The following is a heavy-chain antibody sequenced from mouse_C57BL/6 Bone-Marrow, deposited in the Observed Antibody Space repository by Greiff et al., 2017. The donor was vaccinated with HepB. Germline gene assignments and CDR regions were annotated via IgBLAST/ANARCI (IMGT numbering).Heavy chain of an antibody. Sequence: VQLQQSGAELARPGASVKLSCKASGYTFTSYGISWVKQRTGQGLEWIGEIYPGSGSTNYNEKFKSKATLTVDTSSSTAYMQLSSLTSEDSAVYYCASSTVVATGYFDYWGQGTTLTVSS. D-gene: IGHD1-1*01. J-gene: IGHJ2*01. V-gene: IGHV1-81*01. CDR3: ASSTVVATGYFDY. CDR2: IYPGSGST. CDR1: GYTFTSYG.